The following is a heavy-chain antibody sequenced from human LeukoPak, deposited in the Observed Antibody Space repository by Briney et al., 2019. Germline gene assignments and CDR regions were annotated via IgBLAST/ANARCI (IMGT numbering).Heavy chain of an antibody. V-gene: IGHV3-30-3*01. D-gene: IGHD6-13*01. CDR3: ASGKNMYSSSWYEGDNWFDP. CDR2: ISYDGSNK. J-gene: IGHJ5*02. CDR1: GFTFSSYA. Sequence: GGSLRLSCAASGFTFSSYAMHWVRQAPGKGLEWVAVISYDGSNKYYADSVKGRFTISRDNSKNTLYLQMNSLRAEDTAVYYCASGKNMYSSSWYEGDNWFDPWGQGTLVTVSS.